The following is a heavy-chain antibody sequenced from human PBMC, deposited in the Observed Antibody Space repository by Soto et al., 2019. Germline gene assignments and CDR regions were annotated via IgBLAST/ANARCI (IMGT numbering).Heavy chain of an antibody. V-gene: IGHV1-18*01. CDR1: GYTFTSFG. CDR2: ISPYNGNT. D-gene: IGHD2-15*01. J-gene: IGHJ5*02. Sequence: QVQLVQSGVEVKKPGASVKVSCKASGYTFTSFGITWVRQAPGQGLEWMGWISPYNGNTNYVQKFQGRVTMTTDTSXXTXYXXLRSLREDDTAVYYCARGGLGYCSGGSCPQNWFDPWGQGTLVTVSP. CDR3: ARGGLGYCSGGSCPQNWFDP.